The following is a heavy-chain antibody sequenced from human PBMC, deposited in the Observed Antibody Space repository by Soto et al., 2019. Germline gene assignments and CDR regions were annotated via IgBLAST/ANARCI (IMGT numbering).Heavy chain of an antibody. CDR2: IYYSGT. V-gene: IGHV4-39*01. D-gene: IGHD4-17*01. J-gene: IGHJ4*02. Sequence: SETLSLTCTVSGVSISSSSYYWGWIRQPPGKGLEWIGSIYYSGTYYNPSLKSRVTISVDTSKNQFSLKLSSVTAADTAVYYCASSVHYGDYVYFDYWGQGTLVTVSS. CDR1: GVSISSSSYY. CDR3: ASSVHYGDYVYFDY.